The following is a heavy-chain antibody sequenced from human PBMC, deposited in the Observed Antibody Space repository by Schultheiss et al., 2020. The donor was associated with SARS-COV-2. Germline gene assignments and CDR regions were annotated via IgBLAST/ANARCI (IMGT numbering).Heavy chain of an antibody. CDR1: GGSFSGYY. Sequence: SQTLSLTCAVYGGSFSGYYWSWIRQPPGKGLEWIGEINHSGSTNYNPSLKSRVTISVDTSKNQFSLKLSSVTAADTAVYYCAREDPGVVPAVTTYGMDVWGQGTTVTVSS. CDR2: INHSGST. CDR3: AREDPGVVPAVTTYGMDV. V-gene: IGHV4-34*01. J-gene: IGHJ6*02. D-gene: IGHD2-2*01.